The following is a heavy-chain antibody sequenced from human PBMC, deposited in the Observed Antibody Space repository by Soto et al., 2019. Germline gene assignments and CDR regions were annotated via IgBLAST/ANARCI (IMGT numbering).Heavy chain of an antibody. J-gene: IGHJ4*02. CDR2: INTYNGNT. CDR1: GYTFTNYG. V-gene: IGHV1-18*01. CDR3: AKDGVDPTATVTGGY. Sequence: QVHLVQSGPEVKKPGASVRVSCRASGYTFTNYGIGWVRQAPGQGLEWMGWINTYNGNTNYAQKFRGRLTMTTDTSTPTAYLELRSLKSDDPSMYYCAKDGVDPTATVTGGYWGQGTLVTVSS. D-gene: IGHD4-4*01.